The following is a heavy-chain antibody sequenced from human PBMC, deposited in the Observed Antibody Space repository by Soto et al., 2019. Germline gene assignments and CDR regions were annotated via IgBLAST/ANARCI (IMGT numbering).Heavy chain of an antibody. J-gene: IGHJ6*02. CDR2: INTGNGNT. D-gene: IGHD3-10*01. CDR3: AKIWFGELLSKSYPGGMDV. Sequence: AAVKVSCKASGYTFTDYAIHWLRQAPGQRLEWMGWINTGNGNTKYSQNFQGRVTITRDTSASTAYMELSSLRSEDTALYYCAKIWFGELLSKSYPGGMDVWGQGTTVTVSS. V-gene: IGHV1-3*04. CDR1: GYTFTDYA.